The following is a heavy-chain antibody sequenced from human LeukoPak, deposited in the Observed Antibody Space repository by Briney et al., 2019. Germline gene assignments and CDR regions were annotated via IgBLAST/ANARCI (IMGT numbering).Heavy chain of an antibody. CDR2: INHSGST. V-gene: IGHV4-34*01. CDR3: ARGITMVRGVIASTDY. Sequence: GSLRLSCAASGFTFSNYAVDWLRQPPGKGLEWIGEINHSGSTNYNPSLKSRVTISVDTSKNQFSLKLSSVTAADTAVYYCARGITMVRGVIASTDYWGQGTLVTVSS. CDR1: GFTFSNYA. J-gene: IGHJ4*02. D-gene: IGHD3-10*01.